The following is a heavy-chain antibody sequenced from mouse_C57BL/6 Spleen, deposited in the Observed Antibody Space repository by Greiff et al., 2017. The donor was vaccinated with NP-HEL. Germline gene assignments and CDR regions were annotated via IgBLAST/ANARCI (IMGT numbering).Heavy chain of an antibody. CDR1: GFTFSSYA. J-gene: IGHJ2*01. Sequence: EVKLMESGGGLVKPGGSLKLSCAASGFTFSSYAMSWVRQTPEKRLEWVATISDGGNYTYYPDNVKGRFTISRDNAKNNLYLQMSHLKSEDTAMYYCARDYYGSSYYFDYWGQGTTLTVSS. CDR2: ISDGGNYT. D-gene: IGHD1-1*01. V-gene: IGHV5-4*01. CDR3: ARDYYGSSYYFDY.